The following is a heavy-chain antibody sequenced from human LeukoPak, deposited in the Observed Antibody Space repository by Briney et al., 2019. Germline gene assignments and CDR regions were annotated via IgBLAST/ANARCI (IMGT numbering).Heavy chain of an antibody. Sequence: ASVKVSCKASGYTFTSYGISWVRQATGQGLEWMGWMNPNSGNTGYAQKFQGRVTMTRNTSISTAYMELSSLRSEDTAVYYCARNEAYYDFWSGYYQRYYYYGMDVWGQGTTVTVSS. D-gene: IGHD3-3*01. V-gene: IGHV1-8*02. CDR1: GYTFTSYG. J-gene: IGHJ6*02. CDR2: MNPNSGNT. CDR3: ARNEAYYDFWSGYYQRYYYYGMDV.